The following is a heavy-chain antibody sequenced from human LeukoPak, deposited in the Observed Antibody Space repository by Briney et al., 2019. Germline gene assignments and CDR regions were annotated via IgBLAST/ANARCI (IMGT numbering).Heavy chain of an antibody. CDR1: GGSISSYY. J-gene: IGHJ2*01. Sequence: SETLSLTCTVSGGSISSYYWSWIRQPPGKGLEWIGYTYYSGSTNYNPSLKSRVTLSVDTSKNQFSLKLSSVTAADTAVYYCARHITYGYYWYFDLWGRGTLVTVSS. CDR3: ARHITYGYYWYFDL. D-gene: IGHD5-18*01. V-gene: IGHV4-59*08. CDR2: TYYSGST.